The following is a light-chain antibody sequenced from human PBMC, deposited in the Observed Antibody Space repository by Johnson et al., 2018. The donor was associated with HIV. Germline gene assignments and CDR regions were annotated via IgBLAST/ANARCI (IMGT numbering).Light chain of an antibody. CDR2: DND. J-gene: IGLJ1*01. CDR1: SSNIGNNY. Sequence: QSVLTQPPSMSAAPGQKVTISCSGSSSNIGNNYVSWYQQLPGTAPKLLIYDNDKRPSGIPDRFSASKSDTSATLGITGLQTGDEANYYCGTWDGGLSTYVFGSGTEINVL. V-gene: IGLV1-51*01. CDR3: GTWDGGLSTYV.